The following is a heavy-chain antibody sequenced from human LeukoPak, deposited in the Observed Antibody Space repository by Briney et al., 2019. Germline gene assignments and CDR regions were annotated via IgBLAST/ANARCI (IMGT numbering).Heavy chain of an antibody. J-gene: IGHJ6*03. V-gene: IGHV4-34*01. CDR2: INHSGST. D-gene: IGHD3-22*01. CDR3: ARTYYDGSLYYYYMDV. Sequence: GSLRLSCAASGFTFSNYEMHWVRQAPGKGLEWIGEINHSGSTNYNPSLKSRVTISVDTSKNQFSLKLSSVTAADTAVYYCARTYYDGSLYYYYMDVWGKGTTVTISS. CDR1: GFTFSNYE.